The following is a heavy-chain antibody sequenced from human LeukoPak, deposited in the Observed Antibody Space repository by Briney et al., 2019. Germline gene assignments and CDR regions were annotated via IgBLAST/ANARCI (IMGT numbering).Heavy chain of an antibody. J-gene: IGHJ3*02. CDR3: ARSTRVDFWGDAFDI. CDR2: IYPGDSDT. D-gene: IGHD3-3*01. Sequence: GESLKISCKGSGYSFTSYWIGWVRQMPGKGLEWMGIIYPGDSDTRYSPSFQGQVTISAGKSISTAYLQWSSLKASDTAMYYCARSTRVDFWGDAFDIWGQGTMVTVSS. CDR1: GYSFTSYW. V-gene: IGHV5-51*01.